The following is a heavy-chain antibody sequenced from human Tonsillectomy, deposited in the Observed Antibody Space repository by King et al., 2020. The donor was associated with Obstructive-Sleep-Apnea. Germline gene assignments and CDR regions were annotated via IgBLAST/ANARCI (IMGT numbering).Heavy chain of an antibody. CDR3: ARDSGSGITVAATDY. D-gene: IGHD6-19*01. Sequence: VQLVEFGGGLVKPGGSLRLSCAASGFTCSSYSLNWVRQATGKGLEWVSSISSSSSYIYYADSGKGRFTISRDNAKNSLYLKMNSLTAEDTAVYYCARDSGSGITVAATDYWGQGTLVTVSS. J-gene: IGHJ4*02. V-gene: IGHV3-21*01. CDR1: GFTCSSYS. CDR2: ISSSSSYI.